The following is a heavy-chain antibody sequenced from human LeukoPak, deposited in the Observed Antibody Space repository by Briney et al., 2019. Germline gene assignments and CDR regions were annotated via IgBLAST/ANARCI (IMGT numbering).Heavy chain of an antibody. CDR3: AREGTDQYYYYCMDV. J-gene: IGHJ6*03. CDR1: GGSIRSHY. V-gene: IGHV4-59*11. Sequence: SETLSLTCTVSGGSIRSHYWSWIRQPPGKGLEWVGYIYYSGSTSYNPSLKSRVTISLDTSKNQFSLKLSSVTAADTAVYYCAREGTDQYYYYCMDVWGKGTTVTVSS. D-gene: IGHD3-10*01. CDR2: IYYSGST.